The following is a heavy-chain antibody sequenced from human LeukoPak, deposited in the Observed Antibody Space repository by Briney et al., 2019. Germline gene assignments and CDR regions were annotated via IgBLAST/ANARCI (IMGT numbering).Heavy chain of an antibody. CDR2: INHSGST. CDR3: ARDRGYSYGPGAFDI. CDR1: GGSFSGYY. Sequence: SETLSLTCAVYGGSFSGYYWSWIRQPPGKGLEWIGEINHSGSTNYNPSLKSRVTISVDTSKNQFSLKLSSVTAADTAVYYCARDRGYSYGPGAFDIWGQGTMVTVSS. V-gene: IGHV4-34*01. D-gene: IGHD5-18*01. J-gene: IGHJ3*02.